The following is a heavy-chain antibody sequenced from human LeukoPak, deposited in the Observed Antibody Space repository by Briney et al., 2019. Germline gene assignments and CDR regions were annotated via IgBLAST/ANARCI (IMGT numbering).Heavy chain of an antibody. J-gene: IGHJ6*02. D-gene: IGHD6-19*01. CDR1: GGSISTYY. CDR3: ARGGNAVAGTFPYYYYGMDV. CDR2: IYTSGST. Sequence: KPSETLSLTCTVSGGSISTYYWSWIRQPAGKGLEWIGRIYTSGSTNYNPSLKSRVTMSVDTSKNQFSLKLSSVTAADTAVYYCARGGNAVAGTFPYYYYGMDVWGQGTTVTVSS. V-gene: IGHV4-4*07.